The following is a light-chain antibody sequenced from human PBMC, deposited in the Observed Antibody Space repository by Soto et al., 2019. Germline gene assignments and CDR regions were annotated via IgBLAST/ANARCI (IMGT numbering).Light chain of an antibody. Sequence: IQMTQSPSTLSASVGDRVTFTCRASQTISTWLAWYQQKPGEAPKLLIYKASTFEVGVPSRFSGSGSGTDFTLTINTLQHADFSTYYCQQYNSYPWTFGQGTQV. CDR1: QTISTW. CDR3: QQYNSYPWT. J-gene: IGKJ1*01. V-gene: IGKV1-5*03. CDR2: KAS.